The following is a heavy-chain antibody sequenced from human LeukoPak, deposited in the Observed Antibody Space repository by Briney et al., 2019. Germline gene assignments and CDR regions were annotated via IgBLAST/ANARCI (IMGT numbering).Heavy chain of an antibody. CDR3: AKDASMVRGVIFYYFDY. D-gene: IGHD3-10*01. Sequence: PGRSLRLSCAASGFTFNSYGMHWVRQAPGKGLEWVAVISYDGSNKYYADSVKGRFTISRDNSKNTLYLQMNSLRAEDTAVYYCAKDASMVRGVIFYYFDYWGQGTLVTVSS. CDR1: GFTFNSYG. CDR2: ISYDGSNK. J-gene: IGHJ4*02. V-gene: IGHV3-30*18.